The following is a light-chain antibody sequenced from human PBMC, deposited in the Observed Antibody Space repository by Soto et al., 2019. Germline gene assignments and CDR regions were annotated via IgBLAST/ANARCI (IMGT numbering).Light chain of an antibody. J-gene: IGLJ1*01. V-gene: IGLV2-8*01. Sequence: QSVLTQPPSASGSPGQSVTISCTGTSSDVGAYNYVSWYQQHPGKAPKLMIYDVSKRPSGVPNRFSGSKSVNTASLTISGLQAGDEADYYCSSWTSSTTYVFGPGTKVPVL. CDR3: SSWTSSTTYV. CDR1: SSDVGAYNY. CDR2: DVS.